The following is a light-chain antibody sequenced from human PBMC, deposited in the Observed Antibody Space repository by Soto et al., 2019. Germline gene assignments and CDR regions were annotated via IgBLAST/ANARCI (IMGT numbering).Light chain of an antibody. CDR1: QSISSW. V-gene: IGKV1-5*03. CDR2: KAS. J-gene: IGKJ1*01. CDR3: QQYNSFPT. Sequence: DIQMTQSPSTLSASVGDRVTITCRASQSISSWLAWYQQKPGKAPKLLIYKASSLESGVPSRFSGSGSGTDFTLTTSSLQPDDLATDYCQQYNSFPTFGQGTKVEIK.